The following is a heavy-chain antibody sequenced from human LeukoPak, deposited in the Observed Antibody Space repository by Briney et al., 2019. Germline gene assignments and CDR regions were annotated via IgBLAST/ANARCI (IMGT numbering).Heavy chain of an antibody. Sequence: GGSLRLSCAASGFTFSDYYMSWIRQAPGKGLEWVSYISGSGSTKYYADSVKGRFTISRDNAKNSLYLQMSSLRAEDTAVYYCARAYSSSSLDYWGQGTLVTVSS. J-gene: IGHJ4*02. D-gene: IGHD6-6*01. CDR3: ARAYSSSSLDY. CDR1: GFTFSDYY. V-gene: IGHV3-11*01. CDR2: ISGSGSTK.